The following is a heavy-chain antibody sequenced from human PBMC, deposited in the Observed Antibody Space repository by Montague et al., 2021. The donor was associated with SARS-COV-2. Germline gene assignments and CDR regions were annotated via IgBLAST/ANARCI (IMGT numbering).Heavy chain of an antibody. CDR2: IYYTGNT. J-gene: IGHJ6*02. D-gene: IGHD3-16*01. CDR3: ARGGTYHYGMDV. V-gene: IGHV4-39*02. Sequence: SETLSLTCTVSGGSISSSSYYWGWIRQPPGKGLEWIGEIYYTGNTNYNPSLKSRVTIFIDKSKNHFSLQLSSVTAADTAVYYCARGGTYHYGMDVWGQGTTVAVSS. CDR1: GGSISSSSYY.